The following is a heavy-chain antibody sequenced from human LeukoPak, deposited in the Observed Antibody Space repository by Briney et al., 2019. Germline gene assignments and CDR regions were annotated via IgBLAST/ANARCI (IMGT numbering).Heavy chain of an antibody. CDR1: GFTFSTYV. D-gene: IGHD3-10*01. J-gene: IGHJ5*01. CDR3: ARGGWFDY. CDR2: ISGTGYTT. V-gene: IGHV3-23*01. Sequence: PGGSLRLSCAASGFTFSTYVMTWLRQSPGKELEWVARISGTGYTTYYADSVKGRFTISRDNSKNTLFLQMNSLRAEDTALYYCARGGWFDYWGQGALVIVSS.